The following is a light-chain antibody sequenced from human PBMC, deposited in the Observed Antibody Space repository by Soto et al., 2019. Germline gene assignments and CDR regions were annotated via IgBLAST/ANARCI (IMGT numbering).Light chain of an antibody. CDR1: QTVSSSY. J-gene: IGKJ2*01. CDR3: EEYGPSPMYT. CDR2: GAS. V-gene: IGKV3-20*01. Sequence: EIVLTQSPGTLSLSPGERATLSCRASQTVSSSYLAWYQQKPGQAPRLLIYGASTRATGIPGRFSGSASGSVFTLTINRLEPQDFGVYYSEEYGPSPMYTFGRGTKLEIK.